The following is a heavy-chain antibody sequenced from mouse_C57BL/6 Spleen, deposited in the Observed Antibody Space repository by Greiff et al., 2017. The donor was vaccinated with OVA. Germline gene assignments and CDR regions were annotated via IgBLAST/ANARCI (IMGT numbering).Heavy chain of an antibody. CDR3: ARPLYYDYAMDY. CDR1: GFTFSDYG. J-gene: IGHJ4*01. V-gene: IGHV5-17*01. Sequence: DVMLVESGGGLVKPGGSLKLSCAASGFTFSDYGMHWVRQAPEKGLEWVAYISSGSSTIYYADTGKGRFTISRDNAKNTLFLQMTNLRSEDTAMYYCARPLYYDYAMDYWGQGTSVTVSS. CDR2: ISSGSSTI. D-gene: IGHD2-4*01.